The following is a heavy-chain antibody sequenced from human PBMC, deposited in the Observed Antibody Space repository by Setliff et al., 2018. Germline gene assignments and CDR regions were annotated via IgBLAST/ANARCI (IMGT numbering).Heavy chain of an antibody. Sequence: GGSLRLSCAASKFTFSDYYMSWIRQAPGKGLEWVSYISNSGSTIYYADSVKGRFTISRDNAKNSLYLQMNSLRAEDTAVYYCARDFYYTSGKVGLTDYWGQGTLVTVSS. CDR2: ISNSGSTI. J-gene: IGHJ4*02. V-gene: IGHV3-11*04. D-gene: IGHD3-10*01. CDR3: ARDFYYTSGKVGLTDY. CDR1: KFTFSDYY.